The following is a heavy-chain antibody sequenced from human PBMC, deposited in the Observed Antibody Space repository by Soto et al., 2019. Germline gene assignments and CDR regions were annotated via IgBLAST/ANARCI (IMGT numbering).Heavy chain of an antibody. V-gene: IGHV3-11*01. Sequence: QVQLVESGGGLVKTGGSLXLACGASGFIFSDYYMSWVRQAPGKGLEWVAYISSSGNTIYYADSVKGRFTXXXXXXXXXXXXXXXXXXXXXXXLXFCAXXSSEXYXDPVFSWGQGXXVTV. J-gene: IGHJ4*02. CDR2: ISSSGNTI. CDR3: AXXSSEXYXDPVFS. D-gene: IGHD3-22*01. CDR1: GFIFSDYY.